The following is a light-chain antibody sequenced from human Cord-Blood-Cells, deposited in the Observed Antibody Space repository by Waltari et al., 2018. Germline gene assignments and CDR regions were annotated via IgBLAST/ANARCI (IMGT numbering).Light chain of an antibody. CDR1: SSHIWNNY. Sequence: QSVLTQPPSVSAAPGQKVTISCSGSSSHIWNNYVSWYQQLPGTAPKLLIYENNKRPSGIPDRFSGSKSGTSATLGITGLQTGDEADYYCGTWDSSLSAGVFGGGTKLTVL. CDR3: GTWDSSLSAGV. CDR2: ENN. V-gene: IGLV1-51*02. J-gene: IGLJ2*01.